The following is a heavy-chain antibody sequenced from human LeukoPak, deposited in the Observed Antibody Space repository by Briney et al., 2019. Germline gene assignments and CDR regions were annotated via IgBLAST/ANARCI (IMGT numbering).Heavy chain of an antibody. J-gene: IGHJ6*03. V-gene: IGHV1-24*01. Sequence: ASVKVSCKVSGYTLTELSMHWVRQAPGKGLEWMGGFDPEDGETIYAQKFQGRVTITADESTSTAYMELSSLRSEDTAVYYCARDGGLGMVKGNYYYYMDVWGEGTTVTVSS. CDR1: GYTLTELS. D-gene: IGHD3-3*01. CDR2: FDPEDGET. CDR3: ARDGGLGMVKGNYYYYMDV.